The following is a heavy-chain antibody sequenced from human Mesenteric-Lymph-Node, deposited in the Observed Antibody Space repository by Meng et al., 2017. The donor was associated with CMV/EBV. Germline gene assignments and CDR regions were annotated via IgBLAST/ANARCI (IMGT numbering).Heavy chain of an antibody. J-gene: IGHJ4*02. CDR2: ISSDESVT. Sequence: ASGFTFANYWMHWVRQVPGKGLMWVSGISSDESVTTYADSVKGRFSISRDNAKNTVYLQMNSLRAEDTAVYYCTRGDNIFGSGSYFWGQGRLVTVSS. CDR1: GFTFANYW. V-gene: IGHV3-74*01. CDR3: TRGDNIFGSGSYF. D-gene: IGHD3-10*01.